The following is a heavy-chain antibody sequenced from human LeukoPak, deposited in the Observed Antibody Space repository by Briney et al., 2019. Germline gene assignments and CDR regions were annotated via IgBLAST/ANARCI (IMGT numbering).Heavy chain of an antibody. Sequence: SVKVSCKASGGTFSSYAISWVRQAPGQGLEWMGGIIPIFGTANYAQKFQGRVTITADGSTSTAYMELSSLRSEDTAVYYCARGGSGSYYLYYFDYWGQGTLVTVSS. CDR1: GGTFSSYA. J-gene: IGHJ4*02. CDR3: ARGGSGSYYLYYFDY. D-gene: IGHD3-10*01. V-gene: IGHV1-69*13. CDR2: IIPIFGTA.